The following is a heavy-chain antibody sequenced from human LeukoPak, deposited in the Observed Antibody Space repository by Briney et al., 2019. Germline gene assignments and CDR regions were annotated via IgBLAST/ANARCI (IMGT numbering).Heavy chain of an antibody. Sequence: GGSLRLSCAASRFTFSTYAMAWARQAPGKGLEWVSAISGSGGSTYYADSVKGRFTISRDNSKNTLYLQMNSLRAEDTAVYYCAKYRITMIVVGGAFDIWGQGTMVTVSS. CDR1: RFTFSTYA. CDR3: AKYRITMIVVGGAFDI. D-gene: IGHD3-22*01. CDR2: ISGSGGST. V-gene: IGHV3-23*01. J-gene: IGHJ3*02.